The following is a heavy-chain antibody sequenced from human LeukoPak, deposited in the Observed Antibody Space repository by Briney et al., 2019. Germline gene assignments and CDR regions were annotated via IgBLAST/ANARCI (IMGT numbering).Heavy chain of an antibody. J-gene: IGHJ4*02. CDR3: ATASETGYFDY. CDR1: GGSFSGYY. V-gene: IGHV4-34*01. Sequence: SETPSLTCAVYGGSFSGYYWSWIRQPPGKGLEWIGEINHSGSTNYNPSLKSRVTISVDTSKNQFSLKLSSVTAADTAVYYCATASETGYFDYWGQGTLVTVSS. CDR2: INHSGST.